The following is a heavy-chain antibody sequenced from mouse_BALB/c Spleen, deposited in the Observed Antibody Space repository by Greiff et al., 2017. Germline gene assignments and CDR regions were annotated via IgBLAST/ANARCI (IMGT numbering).Heavy chain of an antibody. CDR1: GFTFSDYY. V-gene: IGHV5-4*02. CDR2: ISDGGSYT. J-gene: IGHJ3*01. D-gene: IGHD2-1*01. Sequence: EVKLQESGGGLVKPGGSLKLSCAASGFTFSDYYMYWVRQTPEKRLEWVATISDGGSYTYYPDSVKGRFTISRDNAKNNLYLQMSSLKSEDTAMYYCARGTMVTTMAYWGQGTLVTVSA. CDR3: ARGTMVTTMAY.